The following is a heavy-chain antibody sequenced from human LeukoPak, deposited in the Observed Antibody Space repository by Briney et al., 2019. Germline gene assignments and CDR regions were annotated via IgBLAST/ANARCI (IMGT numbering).Heavy chain of an antibody. J-gene: IGHJ4*02. Sequence: ASVKVSCKAFGSPFTGYYMHWVRQAPGQGLEWMGWINPNSGGTNFAQNFQGRVTMTRDTSINTAYMELSRLRYDDTAVYYCARAADDYNADYWGQGTLITVSS. V-gene: IGHV1-2*02. CDR1: GSPFTGYY. D-gene: IGHD5-24*01. CDR2: INPNSGGT. CDR3: ARAADDYNADY.